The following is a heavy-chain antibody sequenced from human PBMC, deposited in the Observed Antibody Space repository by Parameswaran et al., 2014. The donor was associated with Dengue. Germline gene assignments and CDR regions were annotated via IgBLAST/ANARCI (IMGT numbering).Heavy chain of an antibody. D-gene: IGHD3-3*01. CDR3: AKGSFWSGYYTSAYYYYMDV. CDR2: ISGSGGST. CDR1: GFTFSSYA. V-gene: IGHV3-23*01. Sequence: GESLKISCAASGFTFSSYAMSWVRQAPGKGLEWVSAISGSGGSTYYADSVKGRFTISRDNSKNTLYLQMNSLRAEDTAVYYCAKGSFWSGYYTSAYYYYMDVWGKGTTVTVSS. J-gene: IGHJ6*03.